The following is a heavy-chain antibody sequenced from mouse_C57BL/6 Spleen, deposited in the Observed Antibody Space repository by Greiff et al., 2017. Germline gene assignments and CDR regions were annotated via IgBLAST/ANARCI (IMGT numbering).Heavy chain of an antibody. J-gene: IGHJ1*03. D-gene: IGHD1-1*01. CDR3: ARFPDYYGSSYGYFDV. Sequence: QVHVKQPGAELVKPGASVKMSCKASGYTFTSYWITWVKQRPGQGLEWIGDIYPGSGSTNYNEKFKSKATLTVDTSSSTAYMQLSSLTSEDSAVYYCARFPDYYGSSYGYFDVWGTGTTVTVSS. V-gene: IGHV1-55*01. CDR1: GYTFTSYW. CDR2: IYPGSGST.